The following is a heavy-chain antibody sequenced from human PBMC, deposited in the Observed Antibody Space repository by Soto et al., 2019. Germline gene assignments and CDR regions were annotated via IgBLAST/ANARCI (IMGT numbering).Heavy chain of an antibody. CDR3: TRGRGTSGWYADY. Sequence: GGSLRLSCSGSGFTFSDYAVTWVRQAPGKGLEWVGVVRSETYGGSREYAASVKGRFVISRDDSQSISYLQMNNLKAEDTGVYYCTRGRGTSGWYADYWGQGIMVTVSS. J-gene: IGHJ4*02. CDR1: GFTFSDYA. CDR2: VRSETYGGSR. D-gene: IGHD6-13*01. V-gene: IGHV3-49*04.